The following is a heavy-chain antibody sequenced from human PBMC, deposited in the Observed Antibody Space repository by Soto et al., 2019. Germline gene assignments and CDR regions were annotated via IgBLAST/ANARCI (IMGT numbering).Heavy chain of an antibody. CDR2: IKSKADGGTT. D-gene: IGHD3-16*02. Sequence: EVQLVESGGDLVKPGGSLRLSCAASEFTFTNAWMNWVRQAPGKGLEWVGRIKSKADGGTTDYAAHVKGRFTISRDESQNTLYLQMNSLKTEDTAVYYCTSLYYGHWGQGTLVTVSS. CDR1: EFTFTNAW. J-gene: IGHJ4*02. V-gene: IGHV3-15*07. CDR3: TSLYYGH.